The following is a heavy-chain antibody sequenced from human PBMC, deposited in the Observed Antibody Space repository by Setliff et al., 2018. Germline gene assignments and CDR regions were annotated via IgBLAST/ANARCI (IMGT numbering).Heavy chain of an antibody. CDR3: AREYSSSGAFEY. CDR2: IFINGNS. V-gene: IGHV3-53*01. D-gene: IGHD6-6*01. Sequence: PGGSLGLSCAASGFTFSTYWMSWVRQAPGKGLEWVSVIFINGNSFYADSVKGRFTISRDNSKNTLNLQMNSLRADDTAVYFCAREYSSSGAFEYWGQGTLVTVSS. CDR1: GFTFSTYW. J-gene: IGHJ4*02.